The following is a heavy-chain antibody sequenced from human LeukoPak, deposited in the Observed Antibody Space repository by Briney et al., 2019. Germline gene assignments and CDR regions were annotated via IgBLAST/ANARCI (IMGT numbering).Heavy chain of an antibody. V-gene: IGHV4-34*01. Sequence: PSETLSLTCVVYGGSFSGYYWTWIRQPPGKGLEWIGEINHSGSTNYNPSLKSRVTISVDTSKNQFSLKLSSVTAADTAVYYCARYRYGGNSAYWGQGTLVTVSS. CDR2: INHSGST. CDR1: GGSFSGYY. D-gene: IGHD4-23*01. J-gene: IGHJ4*02. CDR3: ARYRYGGNSAY.